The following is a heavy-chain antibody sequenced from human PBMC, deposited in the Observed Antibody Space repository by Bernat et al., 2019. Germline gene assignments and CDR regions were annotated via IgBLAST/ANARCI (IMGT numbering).Heavy chain of an antibody. CDR2: ISYDGSNK. Sequence: QVQLVESGGGVVQPGRSLRLSCAASGFTFSSYAMHWVRQAPGKGLEWVAVISYDGSNKYYADSVKGRFTISRDNFKNTLYLQMNSLRAEDTAVYYCARDSEPRAYSSSWEIDYWGQGTLVTVSS. D-gene: IGHD6-13*01. V-gene: IGHV3-30-3*01. CDR1: GFTFSSYA. J-gene: IGHJ4*02. CDR3: ARDSEPRAYSSSWEIDY.